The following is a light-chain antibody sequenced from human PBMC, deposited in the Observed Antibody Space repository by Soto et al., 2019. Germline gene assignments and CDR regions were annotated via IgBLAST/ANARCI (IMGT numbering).Light chain of an antibody. CDR2: DVS. J-gene: IGLJ1*01. V-gene: IGLV2-14*01. Sequence: QSALTRPASVSGSPGQSITISCTGTSSEGGGYNYVSWYQQHPGKAPKLMIYDVSNRPSGVSNRFSGSKSGNTASLTISGLQTEDEADYYCSSYTTSSTYVFGTGTKVTVL. CDR3: SSYTTSSTYV. CDR1: SSEGGGYNY.